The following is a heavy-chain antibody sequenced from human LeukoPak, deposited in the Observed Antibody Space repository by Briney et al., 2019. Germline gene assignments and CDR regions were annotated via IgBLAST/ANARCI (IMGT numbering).Heavy chain of an antibody. CDR2: MNPDSGNT. J-gene: IGHJ4*02. CDR3: AGSGFSNTFPLDY. V-gene: IGHV1-8*01. CDR1: GYTFTSYD. Sequence: ASVKVSCKASGYTFTSYDINWVRQATGQGLEWMGWMNPDSGNTGYAQNFQGRVTMTRDASISTAYMELSSLRSEDTAVYYCAGSGFSNTFPLDYWGQGTLVTVSS. D-gene: IGHD2/OR15-2a*01.